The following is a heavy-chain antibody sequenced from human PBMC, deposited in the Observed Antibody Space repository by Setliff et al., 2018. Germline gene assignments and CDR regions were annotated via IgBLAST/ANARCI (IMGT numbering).Heavy chain of an antibody. J-gene: IGHJ3*01. CDR3: AISTLSICSGGSCPNVFDV. V-gene: IGHV1-18*01. Sequence: GASVKVSCKASGYTFTSYGISWVRQAPGQGLEWMGWISPHNGKTYYAPKFQDRITMTTDTSTSTAYLEFKSLRSDDTAIYYCAISTLSICSGGSCPNVFDVWGPGTMVT. CDR1: GYTFTSYG. D-gene: IGHD2-15*01. CDR2: ISPHNGKT.